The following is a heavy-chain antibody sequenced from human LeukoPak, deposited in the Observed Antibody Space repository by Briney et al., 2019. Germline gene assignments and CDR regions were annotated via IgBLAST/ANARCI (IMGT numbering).Heavy chain of an antibody. Sequence: SETLSLTCTVSGVSISNYYWSWIRQPPGKGLEWIGYIYYSGSTKYNPSLKSRLTISLDTSKNQFSLKLSSVTAADTAVYYCARYLGGGIFDLWGQGTVVTVSA. V-gene: IGHV4-59*12. J-gene: IGHJ3*01. CDR2: IYYSGST. CDR3: ARYLGGGIFDL. CDR1: GVSISNYY. D-gene: IGHD3-16*01.